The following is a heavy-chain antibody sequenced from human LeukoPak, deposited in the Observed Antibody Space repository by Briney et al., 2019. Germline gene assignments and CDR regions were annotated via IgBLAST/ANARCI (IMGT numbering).Heavy chain of an antibody. J-gene: IGHJ6*03. V-gene: IGHV4-39*01. CDR3: ARQRADYFYHYMDV. Sequence: SETLSLTCTVSGGSIDSSSYYWDWIRQPPGKGLEWLGNIYYSGTTFYTSSLKRRVTISTDMSKNQFSLRLTSVTAADTAVYYCARQRADYFYHYMDVWGKGTTVIVSS. CDR2: IYYSGTT. CDR1: GGSIDSSSYY.